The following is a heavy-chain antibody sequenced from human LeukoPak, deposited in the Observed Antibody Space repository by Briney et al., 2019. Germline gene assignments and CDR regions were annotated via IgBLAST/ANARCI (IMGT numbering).Heavy chain of an antibody. V-gene: IGHV3-30*18. Sequence: GGPLRLSCAASGFAFSAYGMHWVRQAPGKGLEWVAVLSYDGTNGCYAGSVKGRLTISRDNSKNTLDLQMNSLRAEDTAVYYCAKGLNSGWYGQSFDLWGQGTLVTVSS. J-gene: IGHJ4*02. CDR1: GFAFSAYG. CDR3: AKGLNSGWYGQSFDL. CDR2: LSYDGTNG. D-gene: IGHD6-19*01.